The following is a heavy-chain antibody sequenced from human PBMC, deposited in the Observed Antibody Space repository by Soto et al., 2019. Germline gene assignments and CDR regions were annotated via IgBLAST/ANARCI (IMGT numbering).Heavy chain of an antibody. CDR1: GFTFSSYS. Sequence: GGSLRLSCAASGFTFSSYSMSWVRQAPGKGLEWVSAICGSGSSKYYADSVKGRFTISRDNSKNTLYLQMNSLRAEDTAVYYCAKTGSVAGPTYYFDYWGQGTLVTVSS. CDR2: ICGSGSSK. V-gene: IGHV3-23*01. D-gene: IGHD6-19*01. J-gene: IGHJ4*02. CDR3: AKTGSVAGPTYYFDY.